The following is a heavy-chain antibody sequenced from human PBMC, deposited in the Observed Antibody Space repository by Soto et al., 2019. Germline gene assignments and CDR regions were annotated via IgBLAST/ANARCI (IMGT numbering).Heavy chain of an antibody. Sequence: GGSLRLSCAASGFTFSDYYMSWIRQAPGKGLEWVSYISSSSSYTNYADSVKGRFTISRDNAKNSLYLQMNSLRAEDTAVYYCAVAIVVVPAATIPNGAFDIWGQGTMVTVSS. D-gene: IGHD2-2*01. CDR2: ISSSSSYT. CDR3: AVAIVVVPAATIPNGAFDI. J-gene: IGHJ3*02. CDR1: GFTFSDYY. V-gene: IGHV3-11*06.